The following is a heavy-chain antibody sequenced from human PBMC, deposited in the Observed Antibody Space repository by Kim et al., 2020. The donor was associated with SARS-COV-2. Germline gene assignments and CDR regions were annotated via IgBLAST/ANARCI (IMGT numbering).Heavy chain of an antibody. CDR3: ARLRVIYQPFDY. D-gene: IGHD2-2*01. Sequence: YSNPSPKRRVTISVDTSQNQFSRKRSSVTAADTAVYYCARLRVIYQPFDYWGQGTLVTVSS. J-gene: IGHJ4*02. V-gene: IGHV4-39*01.